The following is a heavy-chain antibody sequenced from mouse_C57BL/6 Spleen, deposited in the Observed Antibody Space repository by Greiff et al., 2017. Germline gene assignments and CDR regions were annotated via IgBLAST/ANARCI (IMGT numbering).Heavy chain of an antibody. Sequence: EVKLMESGGGLVKPGGSLKLSCAASGFTFSDYGMHWVRQAPEKGLEWVAYISSASSTIYYADTVKGRFTISRDNAKNTLFLQMTSLRSEDTAMYYCARNDYGSSYVAMDYWGQGTSVTVSS. CDR3: ARNDYGSSYVAMDY. D-gene: IGHD1-1*01. CDR2: ISSASSTI. CDR1: GFTFSDYG. J-gene: IGHJ4*01. V-gene: IGHV5-17*01.